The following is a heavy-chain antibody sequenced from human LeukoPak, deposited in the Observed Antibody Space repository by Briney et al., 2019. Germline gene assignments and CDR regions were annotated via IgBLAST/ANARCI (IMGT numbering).Heavy chain of an antibody. CDR2: IKQDGSEK. J-gene: IGHJ4*02. V-gene: IGHV3-7*01. CDR1: GFTFSSYS. Sequence: GGSLRLSCAASGFTFSSYSMNWVRQAPGKGLEWVANIKQDGSEKYYVDSVKGRFTISRDNAKNSVYLHMNSLRAEDMAVYYCARDGSDSTGYYYALWGQGTLVTVSS. D-gene: IGHD3-22*01. CDR3: ARDGSDSTGYYYAL.